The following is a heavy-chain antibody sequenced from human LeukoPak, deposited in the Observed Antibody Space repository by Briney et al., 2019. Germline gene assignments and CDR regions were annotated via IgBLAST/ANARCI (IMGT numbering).Heavy chain of an antibody. J-gene: IGHJ6*02. CDR1: GFTFDDYA. CDR2: ISWNSGSI. V-gene: IGHV3-9*01. Sequence: PGGSLRLSRAASGFTFDDYAMHWVRQAPGKGLEWVSGISWNSGSIGYADSVKGRFTISRDNAKNSLYLQMNSLRAEDTALYYCAKALYGMDVWGQGTTVTVSS. CDR3: AKALYGMDV.